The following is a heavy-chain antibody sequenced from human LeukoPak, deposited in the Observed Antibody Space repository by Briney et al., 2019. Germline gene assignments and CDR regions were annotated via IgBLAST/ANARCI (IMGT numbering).Heavy chain of an antibody. Sequence: GGSLRLSRAASGFIFDDYTMYWVPQAPGKGLEWVSLISGDGGSTYYTDFVKGRFTISRDKSKNSLYLQMKTLRPDDTALYYCARDNYGSGSYLDYWGQGTLVTVSS. CDR2: ISGDGGST. CDR3: ARDNYGSGSYLDY. V-gene: IGHV3-43*02. CDR1: GFIFDDYT. J-gene: IGHJ4*02. D-gene: IGHD3-10*01.